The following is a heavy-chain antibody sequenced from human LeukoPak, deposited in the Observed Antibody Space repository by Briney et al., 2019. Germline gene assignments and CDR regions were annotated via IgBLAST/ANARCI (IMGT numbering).Heavy chain of an antibody. D-gene: IGHD4-17*01. Sequence: GASVKVSCKVSGYTLTELSMHWVRQAPGKGLEWMGGFDPEDGETIYAQKFQGRVTMTEDTSTDTAYMELSSLRSEDTAVYYCAGSVDYGIYYYYGMDVWGQGTTVTVSS. CDR3: AGSVDYGIYYYYGMDV. J-gene: IGHJ6*02. V-gene: IGHV1-24*01. CDR1: GYTLTELS. CDR2: FDPEDGET.